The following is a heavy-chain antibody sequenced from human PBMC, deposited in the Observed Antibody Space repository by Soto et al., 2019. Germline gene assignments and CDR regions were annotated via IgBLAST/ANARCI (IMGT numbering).Heavy chain of an antibody. CDR3: ARYGYSSGWYLGTGMDV. CDR1: GYSFSDYG. V-gene: IGHV1-18*04. Sequence: QVQLVQSGAEVKKPGASLKVSCQASGYSFSDYGIAWVRQAPGQGLAWVGWISTYNGNTNYAQKCQGRVTMTTDTSANTAYMELRSLRSDDTAMYYCARYGYSSGWYLGTGMDVWRQGTPVTVSS. J-gene: IGHJ6*02. CDR2: ISTYNGNT. D-gene: IGHD6-19*01.